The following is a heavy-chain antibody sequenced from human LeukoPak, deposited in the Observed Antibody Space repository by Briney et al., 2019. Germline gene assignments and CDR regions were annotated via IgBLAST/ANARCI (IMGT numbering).Heavy chain of an antibody. CDR3: ARMCYDILAGYYSCYYMDV. CDR1: GGTFSSYA. J-gene: IGHJ6*03. CDR2: TIPIFGTA. Sequence: SVKVSCKASGGTFSSYAISWVRQAPGQGLEWMGVTIPIFGTANYAQKFQGRVTITADEYTSTAYMELSSLRSEDTDVYYCARMCYDILAGYYSCYYMDVWGKGTTVTVSS. D-gene: IGHD3-9*01. V-gene: IGHV1-69*13.